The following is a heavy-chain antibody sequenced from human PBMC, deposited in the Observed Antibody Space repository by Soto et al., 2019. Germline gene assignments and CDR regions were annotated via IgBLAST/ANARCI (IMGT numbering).Heavy chain of an antibody. V-gene: IGHV1-69*02. CDR3: ATSYGSGYRAFDY. CDR1: GDTFSFYT. CDR2: VNPILSMS. D-gene: IGHD3-10*01. J-gene: IGHJ4*02. Sequence: QVQLVQSGAELKKPGSSVKVSCKASGDTFSFYTNNWVRQAPGLGLEWMGRVNPILSMSNYAQKFQGRVTMTADKSTSTAYMELRSLRSEDTAFYYCATSYGSGYRAFDYWGQGALVTVSS.